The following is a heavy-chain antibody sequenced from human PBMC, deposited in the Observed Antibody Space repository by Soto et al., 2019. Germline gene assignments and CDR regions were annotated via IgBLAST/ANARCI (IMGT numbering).Heavy chain of an antibody. CDR2: ISGSGGST. CDR3: AKNPEGSGWYPLWFDP. V-gene: IGHV3-23*01. CDR1: GFTFSSYA. D-gene: IGHD6-19*01. J-gene: IGHJ5*02. Sequence: GGSLRLSCAASGFTFSSYAMSWVRQAPGKGLEWVSAISGSGGSTYYADSVKGRFTISRDNSKNTLYLQMNSLRAEDTAVYYCAKNPEGSGWYPLWFDPRGQGTLVTVSS.